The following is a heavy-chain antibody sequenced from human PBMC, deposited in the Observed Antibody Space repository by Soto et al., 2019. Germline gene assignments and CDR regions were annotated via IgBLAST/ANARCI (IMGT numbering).Heavy chain of an antibody. CDR3: ARAWVVVTAPDY. D-gene: IGHD2-21*02. J-gene: IGHJ4*02. Sequence: EASVKVSCKASGYTFTSYAMHWVRQAPGQRLEWMGWINAGNGNTKYSQKFQGRVTITRDTSASTAYMELSSLRFEDTAVYYCARAWVVVTAPDYWGQGTLVTVSS. CDR1: GYTFTSYA. V-gene: IGHV1-3*01. CDR2: INAGNGNT.